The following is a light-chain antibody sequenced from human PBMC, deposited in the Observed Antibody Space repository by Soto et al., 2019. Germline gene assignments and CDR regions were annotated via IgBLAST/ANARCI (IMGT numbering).Light chain of an antibody. J-gene: IGLJ2*01. CDR2: LEGSGSY. V-gene: IGLV4-60*03. Sequence: QPVLTQSSSASASLGSSVKLTCTLSSGHSSYIIAWHQQQPGKAPRYLMKLEGSGSYNKGSGVPDRFSGSSSGADRYLTISNLQSEDEADYYCETWDSNLWVFGGGTKLTV. CDR1: SGHSSYI. CDR3: ETWDSNLWV.